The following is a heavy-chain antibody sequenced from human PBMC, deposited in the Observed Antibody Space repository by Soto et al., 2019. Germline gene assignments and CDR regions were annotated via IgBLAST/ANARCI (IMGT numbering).Heavy chain of an antibody. CDR3: AKDHLLWFGELLYYYYGMDV. CDR2: ISGSGGST. D-gene: IGHD3-10*01. J-gene: IGHJ6*02. CDR1: GFTFSSYA. V-gene: IGHV3-23*01. Sequence: PVGSLRLSCAASGFTFSSYAMSWVRQAPGKGLEWVSAISGSGGSTYYADSVKGRFTISRDNSKNTLYLQMNSLRAEDTAVYYCAKDHLLWFGELLYYYYGMDVWGQGTTVTVSS.